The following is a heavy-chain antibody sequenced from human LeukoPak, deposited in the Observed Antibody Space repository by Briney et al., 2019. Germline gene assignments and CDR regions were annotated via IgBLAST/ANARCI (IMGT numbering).Heavy chain of an antibody. Sequence: GRSLRLSCAASGFTFSSYEMNWVRQAPGKGLEWVPYISSSGSTIYYADSVKGRFTISRDNAKNSLYLQMNSLRAEDTAVYYCARVGYNWNYGYWYFDLWGRGTLVTVSS. D-gene: IGHD1-7*01. V-gene: IGHV3-48*03. J-gene: IGHJ2*01. CDR2: ISSSGSTI. CDR1: GFTFSSYE. CDR3: ARVGYNWNYGYWYFDL.